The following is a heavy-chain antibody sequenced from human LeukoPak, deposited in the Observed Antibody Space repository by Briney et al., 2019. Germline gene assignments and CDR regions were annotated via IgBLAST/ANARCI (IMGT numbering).Heavy chain of an antibody. CDR3: ARAGPVLTYYDILTGYLY. CDR1: GYTFTGYY. Sequence: ASVKVSCKASGYTFTGYYMHWVRQAPGQGLEWMGWINPNSGGTNYAQKFQGRVTMTRDTSISTAYMELSRLRSDDTAVYYCARAGPVLTYYDILTGYLYWGQGTLVTVSS. V-gene: IGHV1-2*02. J-gene: IGHJ4*02. D-gene: IGHD3-9*01. CDR2: INPNSGGT.